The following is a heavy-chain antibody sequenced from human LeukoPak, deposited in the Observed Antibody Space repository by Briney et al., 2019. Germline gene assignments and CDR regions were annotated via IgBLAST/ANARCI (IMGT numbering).Heavy chain of an antibody. Sequence: GGSLRLSCVASGFTFSTYGMHWVRQSPGKGLEWVAVISYDGSYKEYADSVKGRFTISRDNSKNTLYLQMNSLRAEDTAVYYCAKDISGWYGSFAFDIWGQGTMVTVSS. CDR1: GFTFSTYG. CDR3: AKDISGWYGSFAFDI. D-gene: IGHD6-19*01. J-gene: IGHJ3*02. V-gene: IGHV3-30*18. CDR2: ISYDGSYK.